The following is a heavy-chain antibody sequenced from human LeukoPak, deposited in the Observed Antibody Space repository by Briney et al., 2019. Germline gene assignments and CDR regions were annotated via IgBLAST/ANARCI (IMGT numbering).Heavy chain of an antibody. J-gene: IGHJ3*02. CDR2: IWYDGSNK. Sequence: GGSLRLSCAASGFTFSSYGMHWVRQAPGKGLEWVAVIWYDGSNKYYADSVKGRFTISRDNSKNTLYLQMNSLRAEDTAVYYCARDSTIDDYDILAGAFDIWGQGTMVTVSS. V-gene: IGHV3-33*08. CDR3: ARDSTIDDYDILAGAFDI. CDR1: GFTFSSYG. D-gene: IGHD3-9*01.